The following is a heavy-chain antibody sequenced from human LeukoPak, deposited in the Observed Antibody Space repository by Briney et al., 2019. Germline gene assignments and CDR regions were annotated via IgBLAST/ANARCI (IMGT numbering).Heavy chain of an antibody. V-gene: IGHV1-2*02. D-gene: IGHD2-2*01. J-gene: IGHJ4*02. CDR3: ARDWGYCSSTSCLSEGFGY. Sequence: GASVKVSCKASGYTFTGYYMHWVRQAPGQGLEWMGWINPNSGGTNYAQKFQGRVTMTRDTSVSTAYMELSRLRSDDTAVYYCARDWGYCSSTSCLSEGFGYWGQGTLVTVSS. CDR1: GYTFTGYY. CDR2: INPNSGGT.